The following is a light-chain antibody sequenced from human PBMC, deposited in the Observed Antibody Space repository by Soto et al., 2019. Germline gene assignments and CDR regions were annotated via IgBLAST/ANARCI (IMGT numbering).Light chain of an antibody. Sequence: QPLLTQPPSASGTPGQRVTISCSGSSSNIGSNTVNWYQQLPGTAPKLRIYSNNQRPSGVPDLFSGSKSGTSASLAISGLQSEDEADYYCAAWDDSLNGYVFGTGTKVTVL. CDR2: SNN. V-gene: IGLV1-44*01. J-gene: IGLJ1*01. CDR3: AAWDDSLNGYV. CDR1: SSNIGSNT.